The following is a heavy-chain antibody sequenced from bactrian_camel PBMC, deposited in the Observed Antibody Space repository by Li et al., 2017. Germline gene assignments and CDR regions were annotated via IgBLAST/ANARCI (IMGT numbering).Heavy chain of an antibody. CDR3: AAEPGAGCYTWLPVEYDY. CDR1: GLTDARSC. D-gene: IGHD1*01. Sequence: HVQLVESGGGSVQAGGSLRLSCVASGLTDARSCMGWFRQVVGKEREKVADIDRDGRTTYRDSVKGRFTISKDNAKNTLYLQMNNLKPEDTATYYCAAEPGAGCYTWLPVEYDYWGQGTQVTVS. V-gene: IGHV3S55*01. CDR2: IDRDGRT. J-gene: IGHJ4*01.